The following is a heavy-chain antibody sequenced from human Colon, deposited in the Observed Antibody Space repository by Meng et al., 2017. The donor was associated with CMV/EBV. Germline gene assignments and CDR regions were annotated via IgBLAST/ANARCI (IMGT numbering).Heavy chain of an antibody. J-gene: IGHJ4*02. CDR2: VYNSEST. V-gene: IGHV4-59*01. D-gene: IGHD2-8*01. Sequence: SETLSLTCTVSGGSISTYYWSWIRQPPGKGLEWIGYVYNSESTNYNPSLKSRVTISGDTSKNQISLRLTSVTAADTAVYFCARDPAGMVMHNARGYFDSWGQGTLVTVSS. CDR3: ARDPAGMVMHNARGYFDS. CDR1: GGSISTYY.